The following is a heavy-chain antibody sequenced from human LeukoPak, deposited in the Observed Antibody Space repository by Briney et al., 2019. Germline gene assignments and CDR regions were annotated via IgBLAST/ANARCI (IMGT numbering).Heavy chain of an antibody. CDR3: ARERSAAGTKNWFDP. J-gene: IGHJ5*02. V-gene: IGHV1-2*02. Sequence: ASVKVSCKASGYTFTGYSMHWVRQAPGQGLEWMGWINPNSGGTNYALKFQGRVTLTRDTSISTAYMELSRLRSEDTAVYYCARERSAAGTKNWFDPWGQGTLVTVSS. CDR2: INPNSGGT. D-gene: IGHD6-13*01. CDR1: GYTFTGYS.